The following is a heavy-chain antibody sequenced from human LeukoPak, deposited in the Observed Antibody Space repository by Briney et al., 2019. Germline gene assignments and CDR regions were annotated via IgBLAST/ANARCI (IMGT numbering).Heavy chain of an antibody. CDR1: GFAFSSYS. Sequence: SGGSLRLSCAASGFAFSSYSMNWVRRAPGKGLEWLSYITSSSSSIFYADSVKGRFTISRDNAKNSLYLQMNSLRDDDTAVYFCARDRPNTGYDFDYWGQGALVTVSS. V-gene: IGHV3-48*02. J-gene: IGHJ4*02. CDR2: ITSSSSSI. CDR3: ARDRPNTGYDFDY. D-gene: IGHD5-12*01.